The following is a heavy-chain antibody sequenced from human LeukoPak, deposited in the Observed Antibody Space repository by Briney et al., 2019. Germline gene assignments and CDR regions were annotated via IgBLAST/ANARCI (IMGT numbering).Heavy chain of an antibody. Sequence: ASVKVSCKASGYTFTSYYMHWVRQAPGQGLEWMGIINPSGGSTSYAQKFQGRVTMTRDTSTSTVYMELSSLRSEDTAVYYCARGGNQGNSGSYSDAFDIWGQGTMVTVSS. D-gene: IGHD1-26*01. CDR1: GYTFTSYY. V-gene: IGHV1-46*01. CDR3: ARGGNQGNSGSYSDAFDI. CDR2: INPSGGST. J-gene: IGHJ3*02.